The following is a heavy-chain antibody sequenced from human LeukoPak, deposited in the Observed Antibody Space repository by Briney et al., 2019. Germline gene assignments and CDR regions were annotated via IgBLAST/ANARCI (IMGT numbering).Heavy chain of an antibody. CDR2: IRYDGSNK. CDR3: ARGSGRDGYKRPDY. V-gene: IGHV3-30*02. CDR1: GFTFSSYG. D-gene: IGHD5-24*01. J-gene: IGHJ4*02. Sequence: PGGSLRLSCAASGFTFSSYGMHWVRQAPGKGLEWVAFIRYDGSNKYYADSVKGRFTISRDNSKNTLYLQMNSLRAEDTAVYYCARGSGRDGYKRPDYWGQGTLVTVSS.